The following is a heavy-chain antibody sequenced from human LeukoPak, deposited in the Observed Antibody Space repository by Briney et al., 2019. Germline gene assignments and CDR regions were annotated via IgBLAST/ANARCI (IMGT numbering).Heavy chain of an antibody. Sequence: ASVKVSFKASGYTFTGYDMHWVRQAPGQGHEWMGWINPNSGGTNYAQKFQGRVTMTRDTSISTAYMELSRLRSDDTAVYYCARFGSNWGFRYFDLWGRGTLVTVSS. V-gene: IGHV1-2*02. CDR3: ARFGSNWGFRYFDL. CDR1: GYTFTGYD. D-gene: IGHD7-27*01. J-gene: IGHJ2*01. CDR2: INPNSGGT.